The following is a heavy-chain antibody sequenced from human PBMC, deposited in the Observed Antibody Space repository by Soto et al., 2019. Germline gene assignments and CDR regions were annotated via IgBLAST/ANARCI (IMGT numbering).Heavy chain of an antibody. J-gene: IGHJ6*04. Sequence: PSATLSLTCTVSGGSISSGGYYWSWIRQHPGKGLEWIGYIYYSGSTYYNPSLKSRVSISVYTSKNQFSLKLSSVTAADTAVYYCARNIAAGGAFDVWGKGTTVTVSS. D-gene: IGHD6-25*01. V-gene: IGHV4-31*03. CDR1: GGSISSGGYY. CDR2: IYYSGST. CDR3: ARNIAAGGAFDV.